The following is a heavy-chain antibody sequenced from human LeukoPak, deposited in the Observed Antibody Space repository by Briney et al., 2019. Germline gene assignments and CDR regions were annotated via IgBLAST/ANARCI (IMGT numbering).Heavy chain of an antibody. CDR1: GGSISSYY. CDR3: ARGGGGDRKYYFDY. D-gene: IGHD2-21*02. J-gene: IGHJ4*02. V-gene: IGHV4-59*01. Sequence: PSETLSLTCTVSGGSISSYYWSWIRQPPGKGLEWIGYIYYSGSNNYNPSLKRRVTISVDTSKNQFSLKLSSVTAADTAVYYCARGGGGDRKYYFDYWGQGTLVTVSS. CDR2: IYYSGSN.